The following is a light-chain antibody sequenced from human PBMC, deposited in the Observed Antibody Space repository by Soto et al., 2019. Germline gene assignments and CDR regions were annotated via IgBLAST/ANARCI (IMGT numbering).Light chain of an antibody. Sequence: DIQRTQSPSSLSASVRDIVTITCRASQSISTYLNWYQQKVGKAPKLLIYAASSLQRGVPSRFSGSGSGTDFALTISSLQPEDFATYYCQQSFSTPRTFGQGTKLEIK. CDR1: QSISTY. V-gene: IGKV1-39*01. CDR3: QQSFSTPRT. J-gene: IGKJ2*02. CDR2: AAS.